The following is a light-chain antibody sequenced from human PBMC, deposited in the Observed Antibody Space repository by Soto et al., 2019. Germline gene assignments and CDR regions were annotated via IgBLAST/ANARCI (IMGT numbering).Light chain of an antibody. V-gene: IGKV1-5*01. CDR3: QHYHPGYT. J-gene: IGKJ2*01. Sequence: DIQMTQSPSTLSASVGDRVTITCRASQSISSWLAWYQQKPGKAPKLLIYDASSLESGVPSRFSGSGSGTEFTLTISSLQPDDFAYYYCQHYHPGYTFGQGTKLEIK. CDR2: DAS. CDR1: QSISSW.